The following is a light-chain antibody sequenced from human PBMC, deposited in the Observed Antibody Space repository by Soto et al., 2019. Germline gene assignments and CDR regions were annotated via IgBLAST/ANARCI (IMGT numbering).Light chain of an antibody. CDR1: SSDVGSYNR. CDR3: SSFTSSNTWV. J-gene: IGLJ3*02. Sequence: QSALTQPPSVSGSPGQSVTISCTGTSSDVGSYNRVSWYQQPPGTSPKLIIYAVSNRPSGVPDRFFGYKSGNTASLTISGLQAEDEADYYCSSFTSSNTWVFGGGTKLTVL. CDR2: AVS. V-gene: IGLV2-18*02.